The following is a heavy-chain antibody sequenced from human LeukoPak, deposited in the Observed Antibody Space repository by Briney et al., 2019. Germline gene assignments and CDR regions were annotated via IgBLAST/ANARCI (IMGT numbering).Heavy chain of an antibody. CDR1: GFTFNSYW. CDR2: LNSGGSST. J-gene: IGHJ4*02. V-gene: IGHV3-74*01. Sequence: GGSLRLSCAVSGFTFNSYWMHWVRQTPGKGLVWVSRLNSGGSSTSYADSVRGRFTISRDNAKNTLYLQMNSLRDEDMAVYYCGRAPSAAGTIDYWGRGTLVTVSS. D-gene: IGHD6-13*01. CDR3: GRAPSAAGTIDY.